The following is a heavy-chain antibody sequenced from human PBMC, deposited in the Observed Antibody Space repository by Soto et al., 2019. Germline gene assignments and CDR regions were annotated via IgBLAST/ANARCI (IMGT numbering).Heavy chain of an antibody. CDR2: ISGSGGTT. V-gene: IGHV3-23*01. J-gene: IGHJ4*02. CDR3: AKKDVGGTYFDY. Sequence: LRLSCAAAGFTFSNYAMSWVRQAPGKGLKWVSTISGSGGTTYYGDSVKGRFTISRDNSKNTLYLQMNSLRDGGTAVYYCAKKDVGGTYFDYWGQGALVTVSS. CDR1: GFTFSNYA. D-gene: IGHD1-26*01.